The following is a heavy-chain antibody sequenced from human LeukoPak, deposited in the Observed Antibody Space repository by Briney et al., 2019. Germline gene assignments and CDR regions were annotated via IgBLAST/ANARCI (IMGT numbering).Heavy chain of an antibody. D-gene: IGHD3-16*02. CDR2: IRYDGSNK. Sequence: GGSLRLSCAASGFTFSSYGMHWVRQAPGKGLEWVAFIRYDGSNKYYADSVKGRFTISRDNSKNTLYLQMNSLRAEDTAVYYCAKDPTRSDDYVWGSYHYYFDYWGQGTLVTVSS. CDR1: GFTFSSYG. V-gene: IGHV3-30*02. CDR3: AKDPTRSDDYVWGSYHYYFDY. J-gene: IGHJ4*02.